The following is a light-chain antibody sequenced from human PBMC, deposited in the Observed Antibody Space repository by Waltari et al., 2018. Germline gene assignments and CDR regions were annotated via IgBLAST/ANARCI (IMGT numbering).Light chain of an antibody. J-gene: IGLJ2*01. V-gene: IGLV2-14*03. CDR2: DVS. CDR3: SSYISSSTLEL. Sequence: QSALTQPASVSGSPGQSITISCTGTSSDVGAHNYVSWYQQHPGKAPKLMIFDVSNRPSGVSTRFSGSKSGNTASLTISGLQAEDEAGYYCSSYISSSTLELFGGGTSLTVL. CDR1: SSDVGAHNY.